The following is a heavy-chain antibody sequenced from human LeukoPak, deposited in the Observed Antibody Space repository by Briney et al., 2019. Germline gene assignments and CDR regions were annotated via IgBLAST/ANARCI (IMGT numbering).Heavy chain of an antibody. D-gene: IGHD6-13*01. Sequence: GESLKISCKISGYRLTNNWIGWVRQVPGKGLEWMGLIYPGDSDTRYSPSFQGQVTFSVDTSISTAYLQWSGLRASDTAIYYCARFGLTSSLDYWGQETLVTVSS. J-gene: IGHJ4*02. CDR2: IYPGDSDT. CDR3: ARFGLTSSLDY. CDR1: GYRLTNNW. V-gene: IGHV5-51*01.